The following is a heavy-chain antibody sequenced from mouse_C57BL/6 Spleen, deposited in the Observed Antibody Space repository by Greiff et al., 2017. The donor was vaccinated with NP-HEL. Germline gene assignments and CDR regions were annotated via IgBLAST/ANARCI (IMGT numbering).Heavy chain of an antibody. V-gene: IGHV1-61*01. CDR3: ARDGNYRYFDV. D-gene: IGHD2-1*01. Sequence: VQLQQSGAELVRPGSSVKLSCKASGYTFTSYWMDWVKQRPGQGLEWIGNIYPSDSETHYNQKFKDKATLTVDKSSSTAYMQLSSLTSEDSAVYYCARDGNYRYFDVWGTGTTVTVSS. CDR1: GYTFTSYW. CDR2: IYPSDSET. J-gene: IGHJ1*03.